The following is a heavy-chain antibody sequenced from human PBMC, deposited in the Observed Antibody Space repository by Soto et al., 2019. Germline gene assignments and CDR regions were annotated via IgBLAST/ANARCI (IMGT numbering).Heavy chain of an antibody. CDR3: ARESEDLTSNFDY. J-gene: IGHJ4*02. CDR2: ISSTTNYI. V-gene: IGHV3-21*01. CDR1: GFTFTRYS. Sequence: GGSLRLSCAASGFTFTRYSMNWVRQAPGKGLEWVSSISSTTNYIYYADSMKGRFTVSRDNAKNSVYLEMNSLSAEDTAVYYCARESEDLTSNFDYWGQGTLVTV.